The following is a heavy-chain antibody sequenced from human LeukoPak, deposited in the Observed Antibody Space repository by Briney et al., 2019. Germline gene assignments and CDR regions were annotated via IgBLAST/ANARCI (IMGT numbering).Heavy chain of an antibody. V-gene: IGHV1-18*01. CDR2: ISAYNGNT. D-gene: IGHD3-22*01. Sequence: ASVKVSCKASGYTFTSYGISWVRQAPGQGLEWMGWISAYNGNTNYAQKLQGGVTMTTDTSTSTAYMELRSLRSDDTAVYYCARVVLLYYYDSSGYCSRPQDMDVWGKGTTVTVSS. J-gene: IGHJ6*03. CDR3: ARVVLLYYYDSSGYCSRPQDMDV. CDR1: GYTFTSYG.